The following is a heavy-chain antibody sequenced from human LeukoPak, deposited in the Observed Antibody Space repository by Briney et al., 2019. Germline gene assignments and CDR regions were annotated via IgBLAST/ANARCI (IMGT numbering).Heavy chain of an antibody. CDR2: IYYSGST. CDR1: GGSISSGGYY. Sequence: SETLSLTCTVSGGSISSGGYYWSWIRQHPGTGLEWIGYIYYSGSTYYNPSLKSRVTISVDTSKNQFSLKLSSVTAADTAVYYCARGLGHNYDFWSGYYSYFDYWGQGTLVTVSS. D-gene: IGHD3-3*01. CDR3: ARGLGHNYDFWSGYYSYFDY. J-gene: IGHJ4*02. V-gene: IGHV4-31*03.